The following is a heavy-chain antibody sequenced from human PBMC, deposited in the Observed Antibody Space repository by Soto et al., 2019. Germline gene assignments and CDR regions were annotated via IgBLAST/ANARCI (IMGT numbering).Heavy chain of an antibody. D-gene: IGHD3-16*01. CDR1: GYTFTSYA. V-gene: IGHV1-3*01. CDR2: INAGNGNT. Sequence: GASVKVSCKASGYTFTSYAMHWVRQAPGQRLEWMGWINAGNGNTKYSQKFQGRVTITRDTSASTAYMELSSLRSEDTAVYYCARVPRSSPTLGFDPWGQGTLVTVSS. J-gene: IGHJ5*02. CDR3: ARVPRSSPTLGFDP.